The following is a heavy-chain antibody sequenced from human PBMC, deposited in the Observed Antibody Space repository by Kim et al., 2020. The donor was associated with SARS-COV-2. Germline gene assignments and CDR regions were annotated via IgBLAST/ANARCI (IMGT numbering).Heavy chain of an antibody. CDR1: GFTFSSYW. V-gene: IGHV3-74*01. J-gene: IGHJ4*02. CDR2: INSDGRVT. CDR3: ARGTGATHDY. D-gene: IGHD5-12*01. Sequence: GGSLRLSCAASGFTFSSYWMHWVRQAPGKGLVWVSRINSDGRVTSYADSVRGRFTISRDNVKNTLYLQMNSLRAEDTAVYYCARGTGATHDYWGRGTLVTVSS.